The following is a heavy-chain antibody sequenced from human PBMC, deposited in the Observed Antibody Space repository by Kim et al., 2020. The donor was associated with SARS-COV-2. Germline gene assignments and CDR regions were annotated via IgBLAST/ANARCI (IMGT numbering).Heavy chain of an antibody. D-gene: IGHD6-6*01. V-gene: IGHV4-34*01. Sequence: SETLSLTCAVYGGSFSGYYWSWIRQPPGKGLEWIGEINHSGSTNYNPSLKSRVTISVDTSKNQFSLKLSSVTAADTAVYYCARGRGDHVDSSSSARGGLVGMDVWGQGTTVTVSS. CDR1: GGSFSGYY. J-gene: IGHJ6*02. CDR2: INHSGST. CDR3: ARGRGDHVDSSSSARGGLVGMDV.